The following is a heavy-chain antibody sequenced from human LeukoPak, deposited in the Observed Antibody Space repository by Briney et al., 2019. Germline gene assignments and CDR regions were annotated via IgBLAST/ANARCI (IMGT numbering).Heavy chain of an antibody. CDR3: ARFYGSASNVPYYYYGMDV. Sequence: SQTLSLTCAISGDSVSSNSAAWNWIRQSPSRGLEWLGRTYYRSKWYNDYAVSVKGRITINPDTSKNQFSLQLNSVTPEDTAVYYCARFYGSASNVPYYYYGMDVWGKGTTVTVSS. D-gene: IGHD3-10*01. CDR2: TYYRSKWYN. V-gene: IGHV6-1*01. J-gene: IGHJ6*04. CDR1: GDSVSSNSAA.